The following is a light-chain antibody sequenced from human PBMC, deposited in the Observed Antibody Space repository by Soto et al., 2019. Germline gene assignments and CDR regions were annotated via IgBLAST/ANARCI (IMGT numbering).Light chain of an antibody. CDR3: PQHGNSPGLT. Sequence: EIVLTQSPGTLSLSPGERATLSCRASQSISSTYLAWYQQKPGQAPRLLIYGASSRATGIPDRFSGSGSGTDFTLTISRLEPEDFAVYYCPQHGNSPGLTFGGGTKVEIK. CDR2: GAS. V-gene: IGKV3-20*01. CDR1: QSISSTY. J-gene: IGKJ4*01.